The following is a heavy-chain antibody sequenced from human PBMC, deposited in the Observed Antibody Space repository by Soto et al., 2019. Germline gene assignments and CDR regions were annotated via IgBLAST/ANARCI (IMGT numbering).Heavy chain of an antibody. V-gene: IGHV3-23*01. CDR1: GFTFSSYA. J-gene: IGHJ6*02. CDR3: AKDLNGGKSRYYYDGMDV. Sequence: EVQLLESGGGLVQPGGSLRLSCAASGFTFSSYAMSWVRQAPGKGLEWVSAISGSGGSTYYADSVKGRFTISRDNSKNTLYLQMNSLRAEDTAVYYCAKDLNGGKSRYYYDGMDVWGQGTTVTVSS. CDR2: ISGSGGST. D-gene: IGHD2-15*01.